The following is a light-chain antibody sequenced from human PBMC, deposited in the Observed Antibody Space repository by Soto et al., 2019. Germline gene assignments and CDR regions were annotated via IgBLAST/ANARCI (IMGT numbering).Light chain of an antibody. CDR2: AAS. J-gene: IGKJ2*01. CDR3: HHYDSSPPYT. Sequence: EIVLTQSPATLSLSPGERATLSCRASRSFASSYLAWYQHKPGQAPRLLIYAASSRATGIPDRFIGSGFGTDFTLTISRLESDDSAVYYCHHYDSSPPYTFGQGTKLEIK. V-gene: IGKV3-20*01. CDR1: RSFASSY.